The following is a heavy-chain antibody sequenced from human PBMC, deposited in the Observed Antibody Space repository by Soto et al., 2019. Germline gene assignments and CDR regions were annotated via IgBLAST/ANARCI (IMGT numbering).Heavy chain of an antibody. D-gene: IGHD4-17*01. CDR2: IYYSGST. V-gene: IGHV4-59*08. CDR1: VDSMRTYY. CDR3: ARNYGDYEAMDY. Sequence: QVQLQESGPGLVKPSETLSLTCSVSVDSMRTYYWNWIRQPPGGGLEWIGHIYYSGSTYYNPSLKSRVTIAVDTYKNQFSLKLSSVTAADTGVYYCARNYGDYEAMDYWGQGTLVTVSS. J-gene: IGHJ4*02.